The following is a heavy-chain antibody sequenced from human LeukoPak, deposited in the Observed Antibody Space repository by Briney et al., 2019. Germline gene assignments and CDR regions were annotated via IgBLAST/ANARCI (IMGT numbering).Heavy chain of an antibody. CDR2: MNPNSGNT. Sequence: ASVKVSCKASGYTFTRYDLNWVRQATGQGLEWMGWMNPNSGNTGYAHKFQGRVTITRNTSISTAYMELSNLRSEDTAVYYCARGIGYCSGGSCYSYWGQGPLVTVSS. CDR1: GYTFTRYD. CDR3: ARGIGYCSGGSCYSY. J-gene: IGHJ4*02. V-gene: IGHV1-8*03. D-gene: IGHD2-15*01.